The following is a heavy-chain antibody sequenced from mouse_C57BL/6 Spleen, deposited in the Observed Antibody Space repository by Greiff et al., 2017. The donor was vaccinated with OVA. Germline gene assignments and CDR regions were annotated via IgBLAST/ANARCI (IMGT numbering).Heavy chain of an antibody. CDR3: TRWLEAY. CDR2: IDPETGGT. CDR1: GYTFTDYE. J-gene: IGHJ3*01. D-gene: IGHD2-2*01. V-gene: IGHV1-15*01. Sequence: VQLVESGAELVRPGASVTLSCKASGYTFTDYEMHWVKQTPVHGLEWIGAIDPETGGTAYNQKFKGQAILTADKSSSTAYMELRSLTYEDSAVYYCTRWLEAYWGQGTLVTVSA.